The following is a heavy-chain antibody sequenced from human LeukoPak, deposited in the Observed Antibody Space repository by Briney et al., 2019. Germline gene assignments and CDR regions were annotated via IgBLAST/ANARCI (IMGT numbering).Heavy chain of an antibody. D-gene: IGHD2/OR15-2a*01. CDR3: AREGRLRSPLSFDY. V-gene: IGHV3-74*01. J-gene: IGHJ4*02. CDR2: INSDGSST. Sequence: GGSLRLSCAASGFTSSSYWMHWVRQAPGKGLVWVSRINSDGSSTSYADSVKGRFTISRDNAKNTLYLQMNSLRAEDTAVYYCAREGRLRSPLSFDYWGQGTLVTVSS. CDR1: GFTSSSYW.